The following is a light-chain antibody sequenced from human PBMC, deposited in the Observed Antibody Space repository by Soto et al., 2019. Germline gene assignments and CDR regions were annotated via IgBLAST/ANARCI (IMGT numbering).Light chain of an antibody. CDR2: AAS. V-gene: IGKV1-6*01. CDR1: QGIRND. Sequence: AIQMTQSPSSLSASVGDRVTITYRASQGIRNDLGWYQQKPGKAPKLLIYAASRLQSGVQSRFSGSGSGTDFTLTIRSLQPEDFATYYCKQYYSYPLTFGGGTKVDIK. J-gene: IGKJ4*01. CDR3: KQYYSYPLT.